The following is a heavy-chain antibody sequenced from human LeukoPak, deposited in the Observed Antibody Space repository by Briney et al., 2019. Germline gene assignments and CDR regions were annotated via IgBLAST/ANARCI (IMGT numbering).Heavy chain of an antibody. CDR1: GFTFSSCG. CDR3: ARDGCGTYSKEMYFDY. J-gene: IGHJ4*02. CDR2: ISGSTDYI. V-gene: IGHV3-21*05. D-gene: IGHD1-26*01. Sequence: GGSLRLSCAASGFTFSSCGMNWVRQAPGKGLEWISYISGSTDYIYYADSVQGRFTISRDNAKNSLFLQMNSLRADDTAVYYCARDGCGTYSKEMYFDYWGQGALVTVSS.